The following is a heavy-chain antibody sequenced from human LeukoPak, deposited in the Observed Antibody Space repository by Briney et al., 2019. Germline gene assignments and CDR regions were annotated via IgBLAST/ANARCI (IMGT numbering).Heavy chain of an antibody. CDR1: GFTFSSFG. D-gene: IGHD4-17*01. Sequence: GGSLRLSCAASGFTFSSFGMHWVRQAPGKGLEWVAVIWYDGSNRYYADSVKGRFTISRDNSKSTLYLQMSSLSAEDTAVYYCARDGDTLDYWGQGTLVTVSS. CDR2: IWYDGSNR. V-gene: IGHV3-33*01. CDR3: ARDGDTLDY. J-gene: IGHJ4*02.